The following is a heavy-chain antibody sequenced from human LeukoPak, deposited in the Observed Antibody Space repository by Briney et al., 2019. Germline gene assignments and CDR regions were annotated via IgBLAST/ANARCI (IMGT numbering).Heavy chain of an antibody. D-gene: IGHD5-18*01. CDR2: MKQDGSEK. V-gene: IGHV3-7*03. Sequence: GGSLRLSCAASGFTFSTYWMSWVRQAPGKGLEWVANMKQDGSEKYYVDSVKGRFTISRDNAKSSLYLQMNSLRAEDTAVYYCAKDKLGYSYGGWGQGTLVTVSS. CDR1: GFTFSTYW. CDR3: AKDKLGYSYGG. J-gene: IGHJ4*02.